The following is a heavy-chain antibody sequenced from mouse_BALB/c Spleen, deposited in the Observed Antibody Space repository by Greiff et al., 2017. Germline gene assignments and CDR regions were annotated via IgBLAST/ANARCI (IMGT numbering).Heavy chain of an antibody. V-gene: IGHV4-1*02. J-gene: IGHJ3*01. CDR2: INPDSSTI. D-gene: IGHD1-1*01. CDR1: GFDFSRYW. Sequence: EVKLVESGGGLVQPGGSLKLSCAASGFDFSRYWMSWVRQAPGKGLEWIGEINPDSSTINYTPSLKDKFIISRDNAKNTLYLQMSKVRSEDTALYYCARRGYYGSLWFAYWGQGTLVTVSA. CDR3: ARRGYYGSLWFAY.